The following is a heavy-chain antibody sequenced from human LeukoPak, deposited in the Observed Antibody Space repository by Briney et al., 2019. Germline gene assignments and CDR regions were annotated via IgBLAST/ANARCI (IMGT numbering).Heavy chain of an antibody. Sequence: GGSLRLSCAASGFTFSSYWMHWVRQVPGKGLVWVSRINSDGSSTSYADSVKGRFTISRDNAKNTLYLQMNSLRAEDTAVYFSARDAFGVDKSPFWGQGTLVTVSS. CDR3: ARDAFGVDKSPF. D-gene: IGHD3-3*01. J-gene: IGHJ4*02. V-gene: IGHV3-74*01. CDR2: INSDGSST. CDR1: GFTFSSYW.